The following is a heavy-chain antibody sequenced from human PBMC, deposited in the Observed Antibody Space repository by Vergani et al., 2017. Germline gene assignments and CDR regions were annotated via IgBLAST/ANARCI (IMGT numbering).Heavy chain of an antibody. CDR3: GKVYSYGPNYFDY. J-gene: IGHJ4*02. V-gene: IGHV3-9*01. CDR1: GFTFDDYA. D-gene: IGHD5-18*01. CDR2: ISWNSGSI. Sequence: EVQLVESGGGLVQPGRSLRLSCAASGFTFDDYAMHWVRQAPGKGLEWVSGISWNSGSIGYADSVKGRFTISRDNAKNSLYLQMNSLRAEDTALYYCGKVYSYGPNYFDYWGQGTLVTVSS.